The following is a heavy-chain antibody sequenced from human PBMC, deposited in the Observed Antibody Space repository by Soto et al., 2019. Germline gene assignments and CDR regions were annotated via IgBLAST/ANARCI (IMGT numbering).Heavy chain of an antibody. CDR2: ISYDGSNK. CDR1: GFTFSSYG. D-gene: IGHD5-12*01. Sequence: GGSLRLSCAASGFTFSSYGMHWVRQAPGKGLEWVAVISYDGSNKYYADCVKGRFTISRDNSKNTLYLQMNSLRAEDTAVYYCAKNEMGYSGYDLFSFDYWGQGTLVTVSS. V-gene: IGHV3-30*18. CDR3: AKNEMGYSGYDLFSFDY. J-gene: IGHJ4*02.